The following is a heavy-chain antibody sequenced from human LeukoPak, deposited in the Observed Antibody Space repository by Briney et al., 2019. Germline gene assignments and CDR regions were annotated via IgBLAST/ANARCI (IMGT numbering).Heavy chain of an antibody. CDR2: IRYDGSNK. J-gene: IGHJ4*02. V-gene: IGHV3-30*02. D-gene: IGHD3-10*01. Sequence: QTGGSLRLSCAASGFTFSSYGMHWVRQAPGKGLEWVAFIRYDGSNKYYADSVKGRFTISRDNSKNTLYLQMNSLRAEDTAVYYCAKDWVTSGPETYYYGSGSYGADYWGQGTLVTVSS. CDR1: GFTFSSYG. CDR3: AKDWVTSGPETYYYGSGSYGADY.